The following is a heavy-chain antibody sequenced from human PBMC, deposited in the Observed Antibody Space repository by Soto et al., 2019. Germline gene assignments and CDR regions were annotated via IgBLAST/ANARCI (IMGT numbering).Heavy chain of an antibody. CDR1: GFTFSSYG. D-gene: IGHD3-22*01. CDR2: IWYDGSNK. Sequence: GGSLRLSCAASGFTFSSYGMHWVRQAPGKGLEWVAVIWYDGSNKYYADSVKGRFTISRDNSKNTLYLQMNSLRAEDTAVYYCARDSRGPYDSSGYYYYWGQGTLVTVSS. CDR3: ARDSRGPYDSSGYYYY. J-gene: IGHJ4*02. V-gene: IGHV3-33*01.